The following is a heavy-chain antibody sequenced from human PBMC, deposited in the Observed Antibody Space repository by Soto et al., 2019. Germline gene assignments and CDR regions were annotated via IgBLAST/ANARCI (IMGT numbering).Heavy chain of an antibody. D-gene: IGHD1-26*01. CDR3: ARDKGRVGIDY. Sequence: QVQLVQSGAEVKKPGSSVKVSCTTSGDSFISHAITWVRQAPGQGLEWVGGIIPLFGTTNYARRFQGRVTITADATTSPAYMELSSLRSDDTAFYYCARDKGRVGIDYWGQGTLVSVSS. CDR1: GDSFISHA. CDR2: IIPLFGTT. J-gene: IGHJ4*02. V-gene: IGHV1-69*01.